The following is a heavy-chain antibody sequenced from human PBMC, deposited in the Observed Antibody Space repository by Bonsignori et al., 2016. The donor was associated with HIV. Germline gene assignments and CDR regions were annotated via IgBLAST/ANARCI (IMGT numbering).Heavy chain of an antibody. CDR3: ARDWSGTGVKAFDI. Sequence: VRQMPGKGLEWVSYISSSSSTIYYADSVKGRFTISRDNAKNSLYLQMNSLRDEDTAVYYCARDWSGTGVKAFDIWGQGTMVTVSS. J-gene: IGHJ3*02. D-gene: IGHD3-3*01. V-gene: IGHV3-48*02. CDR2: ISSSSSTI.